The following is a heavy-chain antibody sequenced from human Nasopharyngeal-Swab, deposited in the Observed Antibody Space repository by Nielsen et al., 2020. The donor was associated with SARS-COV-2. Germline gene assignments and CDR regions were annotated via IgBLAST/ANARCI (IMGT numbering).Heavy chain of an antibody. CDR3: AKQPAADYGMEV. Sequence: SLKISCAASGFTFDDYAMHWVRQAPGKGLEWVSGISWNSGSIGYADSVKGRFTISRDNAKNSLYLQMNSRRAEETALYYCAKQPAADYGMEVWGQGTTVTVSS. D-gene: IGHD2-2*01. J-gene: IGHJ6*02. CDR1: GFTFDDYA. CDR2: ISWNSGSI. V-gene: IGHV3-9*01.